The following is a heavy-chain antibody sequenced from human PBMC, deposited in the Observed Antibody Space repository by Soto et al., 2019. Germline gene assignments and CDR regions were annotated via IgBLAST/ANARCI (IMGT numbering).Heavy chain of an antibody. D-gene: IGHD4-17*01. V-gene: IGHV1-18*01. J-gene: IGHJ4*02. CDR1: APPPTSYG. Sequence: QVQLVQSGAEVKKPGASVKVSCNPPAPPPTSYGISWVRQAPGQGLEWMGWISAYNGNTNYAQKLQGRVTMTTDTSTSTAYMELRSLRSDDTAVYYCARGDIGTTVTPGWGQGTLVTVSS. CDR2: ISAYNGNT. CDR3: ARGDIGTTVTPG.